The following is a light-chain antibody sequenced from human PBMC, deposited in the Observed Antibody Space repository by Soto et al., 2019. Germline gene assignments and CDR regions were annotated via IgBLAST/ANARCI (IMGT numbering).Light chain of an antibody. J-gene: IGKJ2*01. Sequence: DIEMTQSPLSLSASVGDRVTITCRASQPITNYLNWYQQKPGKAPELLIYAASSLRSGVPSRFSGSGYGTDFTLTISDLQPEDFGTYFCQQTYRTPMYTFGRGTKLEI. CDR2: AAS. CDR3: QQTYRTPMYT. V-gene: IGKV1-39*01. CDR1: QPITNY.